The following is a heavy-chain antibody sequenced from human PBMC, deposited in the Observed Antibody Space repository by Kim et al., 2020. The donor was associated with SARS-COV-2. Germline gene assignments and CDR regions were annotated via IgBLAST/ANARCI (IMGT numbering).Heavy chain of an antibody. CDR2: INTNTGNP. J-gene: IGHJ5*02. CDR3: ARTSLLWFGDPSGWFDP. Sequence: ASVKVSCKASGYTFTSYAMNWVRQAPGQGLEWMGWINTNTGNPTYAQGFTGRFVFSLDTSVSTAYLQISSLKAEDTAVYYCARTSLLWFGDPSGWFDPWGQGTLVTVSS. D-gene: IGHD3-10*01. V-gene: IGHV7-4-1*02. CDR1: GYTFTSYA.